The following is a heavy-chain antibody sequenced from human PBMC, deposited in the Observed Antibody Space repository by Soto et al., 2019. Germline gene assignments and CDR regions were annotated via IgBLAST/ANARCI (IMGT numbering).Heavy chain of an antibody. CDR1: GGSIRSSFYH. V-gene: IGHV4-39*01. CDR2: MYSDGSA. CDR3: ARHFITILGVVTNPYGIDV. D-gene: IGHD3-3*01. J-gene: IGHJ6*02. Sequence: PSETLSLTCTVSGGSIRSSFYHWGWLRQPPGKGLEWIGRMYSDGSADYNPSLKSRVTISLDTSKNQFSLKLSSVTAADTALYYCARHFITILGVVTNPYGIDVWGQGTTVTVYS.